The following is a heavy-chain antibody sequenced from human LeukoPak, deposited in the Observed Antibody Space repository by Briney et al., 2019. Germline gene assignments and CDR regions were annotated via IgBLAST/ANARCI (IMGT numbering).Heavy chain of an antibody. Sequence: ASVKASCKASGYTFTSYYMHWVRQAPGKGLEWMGGFDPEDGETIYAQKFQGRVTMTEDTSTDTAYMELSSLRSEDTAVYYCATGPLGYSGYDVPFDYWGQGTLVTVSS. J-gene: IGHJ4*02. V-gene: IGHV1-24*01. CDR1: GYTFTSYY. CDR3: ATGPLGYSGYDVPFDY. D-gene: IGHD5-12*01. CDR2: FDPEDGET.